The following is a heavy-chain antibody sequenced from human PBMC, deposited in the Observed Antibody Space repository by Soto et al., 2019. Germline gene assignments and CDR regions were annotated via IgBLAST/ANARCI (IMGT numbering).Heavy chain of an antibody. V-gene: IGHV4-4*02. CDR1: GGSISSSHW. J-gene: IGHJ4*02. Sequence: QVQLQESGPGLVKPSGTLSLSCAVSGGSISSSHWWTWVRQPPGKGLEWIGEIYHSGSTNYNPSLKSRVTVSVDTSRNQFSLNLSSVTAADTAVYYCASSGGGEDYWGQRILVTVSS. CDR2: IYHSGST. CDR3: ASSGGGEDY. D-gene: IGHD3-16*01.